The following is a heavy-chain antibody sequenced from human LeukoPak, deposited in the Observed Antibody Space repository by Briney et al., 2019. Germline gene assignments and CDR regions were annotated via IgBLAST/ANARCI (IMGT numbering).Heavy chain of an antibody. CDR1: GFTFSSYG. CDR2: ISGSGGST. J-gene: IGHJ3*02. V-gene: IGHV3-23*01. Sequence: GGSLRLSCAASGFTFSSYGMNWVRQAPGKGLEWVSVISGSGGSTYYADSVKGRFTISRHNSKNTLYLQMNSLRAEDTAVYYCAREVGGSAFDIWGQGTMVTVSS. D-gene: IGHD3-16*01. CDR3: AREVGGSAFDI.